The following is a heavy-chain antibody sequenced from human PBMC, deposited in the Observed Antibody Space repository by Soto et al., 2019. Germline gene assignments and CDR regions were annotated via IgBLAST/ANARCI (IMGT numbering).Heavy chain of an antibody. V-gene: IGHV1-69*01. J-gene: IGHJ6*02. CDR2: IIPIVGTG. CDR1: GGTFSNYA. Sequence: QVQLVQSGAEVRKPGSSVTGSCKASGGTFSNYAISWVRQAPGQGIEWMGGIIPIVGTGSYAQKFQARVTITADEPTTTASMELSSLRFEDTAVYYCGIGVILVPTASTHYYYHMDVWGPGTTVTVSS. D-gene: IGHD2-2*01. CDR3: GIGVILVPTASTHYYYHMDV.